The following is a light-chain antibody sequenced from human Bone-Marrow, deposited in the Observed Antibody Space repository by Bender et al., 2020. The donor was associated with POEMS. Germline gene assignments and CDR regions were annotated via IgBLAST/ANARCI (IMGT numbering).Light chain of an antibody. J-gene: IGLJ3*02. Sequence: QVVLTQPPSVSGTPGQRVTISCSGGVISIFDNSVFWYRLLPGTAPKLLVFANNQRPSAVPDRFSASRAGTSASLTISGLRSEDDGDYYCAIWDDSLTAFLFGGGTKLTV. CDR3: AIWDDSLTAFL. CDR2: ANN. CDR1: VISIFDNS. V-gene: IGLV1-47*01.